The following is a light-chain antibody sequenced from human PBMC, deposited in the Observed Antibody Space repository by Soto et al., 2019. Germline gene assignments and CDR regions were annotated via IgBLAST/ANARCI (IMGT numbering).Light chain of an antibody. CDR3: GTWDSSLSAGLVV. V-gene: IGLV1-51*01. J-gene: IGLJ2*01. Sequence: QSVLTQPPSVSAAPGQKVTISCSGSSSNIGNNYVSWYQQLPGTASKLLIYDNNKRPSGIPDRFSGSKSGTSATLGITGLQTGDEADYYCGTWDSSLSAGLVVFGGGTKLTVL. CDR2: DNN. CDR1: SSNIGNNY.